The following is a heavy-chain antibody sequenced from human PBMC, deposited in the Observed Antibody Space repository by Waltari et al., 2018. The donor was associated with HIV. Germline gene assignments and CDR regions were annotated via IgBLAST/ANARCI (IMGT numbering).Heavy chain of an antibody. CDR3: ARPLLPWELGDWFDP. D-gene: IGHD1-26*01. V-gene: IGHV3-30*01. Sequence: QVQLVESGGGVVQPGRSLRLSCAASGFTFSSYAMHWVRQAPGKGLEWVAVISYEGSKKYYADSVKGRFTISRDNSKNTLYLQMNSLRAEDTAVYYCARPLLPWELGDWFDPWGQGTLVTVSS. CDR2: ISYEGSKK. CDR1: GFTFSSYA. J-gene: IGHJ5*02.